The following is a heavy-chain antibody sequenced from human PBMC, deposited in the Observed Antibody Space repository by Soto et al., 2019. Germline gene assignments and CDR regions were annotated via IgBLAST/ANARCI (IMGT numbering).Heavy chain of an antibody. CDR3: AREATYSSGRGMDV. D-gene: IGHD3-22*01. V-gene: IGHV3-74*01. CDR1: GFTFSSHW. CDR2: INSEGSSR. J-gene: IGHJ4*02. Sequence: EVQLVESGGGSVQPGGSLRLHCAASGFTFSSHWMYWVRQAPGKGLFWVSRINSEGSSRRYADSVNGRFTVSRDNAKNTLYVQMNSLRAEDTGVYYCAREATYSSGRGMDVWGQGTLVTVSS.